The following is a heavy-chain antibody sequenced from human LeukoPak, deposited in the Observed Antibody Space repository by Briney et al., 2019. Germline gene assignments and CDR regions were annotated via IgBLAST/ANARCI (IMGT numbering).Heavy chain of an antibody. D-gene: IGHD5-18*01. V-gene: IGHV3-21*01. CDR2: ISSSSSYI. J-gene: IGHJ4*02. CDR1: GFTFSSYS. Sequence: GGSLRLSCAASGFTFSSYSMNWVRQAPGKGREWVSSISSSSSYIYYADSVKGRFTISRDNAKNSLYLQMNSLRAEDTAVYYCARDLVGGYSYDPYFDYWGQGTLVTVSS. CDR3: ARDLVGGYSYDPYFDY.